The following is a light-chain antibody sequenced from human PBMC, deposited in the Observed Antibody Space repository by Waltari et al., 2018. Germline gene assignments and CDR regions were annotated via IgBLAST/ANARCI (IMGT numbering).Light chain of an antibody. CDR3: TSYTTRNTFV. CDR2: DVI. Sequence: QSALTQPASVSGSPGPSITVSCSGTDRHLGNYDSFPWYQQHPGEAPKVIIFDVIKRPSGISTRFSGSKSGNTASLAISGLQTEDEADYYCTSYTTRNTFVFGTGTKVTV. V-gene: IGLV2-14*03. CDR1: DRHLGNYDS. J-gene: IGLJ1*01.